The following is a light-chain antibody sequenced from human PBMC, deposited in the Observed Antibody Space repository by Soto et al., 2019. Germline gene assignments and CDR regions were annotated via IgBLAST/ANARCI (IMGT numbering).Light chain of an antibody. Sequence: EIVMTQSPATLSMSPGERATLSCRASQSVRTHLAWYQQKPGQAPRLLINGASTRATGIPARFSGSGSGTKFTLTISSLQSEDFAVYYCQQHNERPLTFGQGTKVDIK. CDR3: QQHNERPLT. CDR1: QSVRTH. CDR2: GAS. J-gene: IGKJ1*01. V-gene: IGKV3-15*01.